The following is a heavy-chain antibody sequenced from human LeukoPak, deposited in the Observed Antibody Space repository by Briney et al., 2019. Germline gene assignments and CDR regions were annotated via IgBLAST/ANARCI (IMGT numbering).Heavy chain of an antibody. CDR1: GFTFSNYW. CDR2: VNQDGSEK. J-gene: IGHJ4*02. Sequence: GGSLRLSCAASGFTFSNYWINWVRQAPGKGLEWVANVNQDGSEKYYVDSVKGRFTISRDNDKDSLYLQMSSLRAEDTAVYYCARTYRNGDKFCSVYWGQGTLVTVSS. D-gene: IGHD5-24*01. V-gene: IGHV3-7*01. CDR3: ARTYRNGDKFCSVY.